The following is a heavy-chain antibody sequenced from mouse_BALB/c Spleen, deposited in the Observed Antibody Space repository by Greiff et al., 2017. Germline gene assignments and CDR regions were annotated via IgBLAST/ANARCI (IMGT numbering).Heavy chain of an antibody. CDR2: ISNGGGST. D-gene: IGHD1-1*01. V-gene: IGHV5-12-2*01. CDR1: GFTFSSYT. CDR3: ARYYYGYLDY. J-gene: IGHJ2*01. Sequence: EVNVVESGGGLVQPGGSLKLSCAASGFTFSSYTMSWVRQTPEKRLEWVAYISNGGGSTYYPDTVKGRFTISRDNAKNTLYLQMSSLKSEDTAMYYCARYYYGYLDYWGQGTTLTVSS.